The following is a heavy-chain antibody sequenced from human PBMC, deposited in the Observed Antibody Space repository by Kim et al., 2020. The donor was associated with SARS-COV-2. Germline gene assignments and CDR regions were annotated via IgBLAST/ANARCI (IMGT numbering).Heavy chain of an antibody. V-gene: IGHV3-21*01. CDR3: ARDKQGGEWGILAAIGNPDLSYYYGMDV. CDR2: ISSSSSYI. D-gene: IGHD2-2*02. CDR1: GFTFSSYS. Sequence: GGSLRLSCAASGFTFSSYSMNWVRQAPGKGLEWVSSISSSSSYIYYADSVKGRFTISRDNAKNSLYLQMNSLRAEDTAVYYCARDKQGGEWGILAAIGNPDLSYYYGMDVWGQGTTVTVSS. J-gene: IGHJ6*02.